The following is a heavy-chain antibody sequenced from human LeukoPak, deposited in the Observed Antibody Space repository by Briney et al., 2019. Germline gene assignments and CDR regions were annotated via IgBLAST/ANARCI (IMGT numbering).Heavy chain of an antibody. CDR3: ARVQPDYVWGSYRYRAFDI. J-gene: IGHJ3*02. D-gene: IGHD3-16*02. CDR2: IYTSGST. V-gene: IGHV4-4*07. CDR1: GNSFGDYY. Sequence: PSETLSLTCTVSGNSFGDYYWSWIRQPAGKGLEWIGRIYTSGSTTYNPSLKSRVTMSVDTSKSQFSLNLMSVTAADTAVYYCARVQPDYVWGSYRYRAFDIWGQGTMVTVSS.